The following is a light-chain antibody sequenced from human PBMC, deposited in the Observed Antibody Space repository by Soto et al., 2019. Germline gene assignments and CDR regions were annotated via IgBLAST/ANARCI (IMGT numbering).Light chain of an antibody. V-gene: IGKV1-5*01. CDR1: ESIRTW. J-gene: IGKJ1*01. CDR3: QQYNNYPRT. CDR2: DAS. Sequence: DIQTTQSPTTLSASIGDRFTITCLGSESIRTWLAWYQHKPGKAPKFLIYDASTLESGVPSRFSGSGSGTEFTLTISSLQPDDFATYYCQQYNNYPRTFGQGTKVDI.